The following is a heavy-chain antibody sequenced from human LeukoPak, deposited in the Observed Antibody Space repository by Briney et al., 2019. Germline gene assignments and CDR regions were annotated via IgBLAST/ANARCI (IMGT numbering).Heavy chain of an antibody. CDR3: ARVSGGLFDY. CDR2: INHSGST. D-gene: IGHD2-15*01. V-gene: IGHV4-34*01. J-gene: IGHJ4*02. Sequence: SETLSLTCAVYGGSFSGYYWSWIRQPPGKGLEWIGEINHSGSTNYNPSLKSRVTISVDTSNNQFSLRLSSVTAADTAMYYCARVSGGLFDYWGQGTLVTVSS. CDR1: GGSFSGYY.